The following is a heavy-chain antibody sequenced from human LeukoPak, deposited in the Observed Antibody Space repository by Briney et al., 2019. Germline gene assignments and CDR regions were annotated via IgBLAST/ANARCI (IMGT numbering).Heavy chain of an antibody. Sequence: SETLSLTCTVSGGSISSYYWSWIRQPAGKGLEWIGRIYTSGSTDYNPSLKSRVTMSLDTSKNQFSLKLSSLTAADTAVYYCVRAVISFGAAVAKGFDCWGQGTLVTVSS. V-gene: IGHV4-4*07. CDR3: VRAVISFGAAVAKGFDC. CDR2: IYTSGST. D-gene: IGHD3-16*01. CDR1: GGSISSYY. J-gene: IGHJ4*02.